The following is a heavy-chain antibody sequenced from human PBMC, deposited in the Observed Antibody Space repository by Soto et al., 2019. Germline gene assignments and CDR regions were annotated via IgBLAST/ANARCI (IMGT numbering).Heavy chain of an antibody. CDR3: AKDLRWFGELLGSYYYGMDV. V-gene: IGHV3-23*01. CDR2: ISGSGGST. D-gene: IGHD3-10*01. J-gene: IGHJ6*02. CDR1: GFTFSSYA. Sequence: EVQLLESGGGLVQPGGSLRLSCAASGFTFSSYAMSWVRQAPGKGLEWVSAISGSGGSTYYADSVKGRFTISRDNSRNTLYLQMNSQRAEDTTVYYCAKDLRWFGELLGSYYYGMDVWGQGTTVTVSS.